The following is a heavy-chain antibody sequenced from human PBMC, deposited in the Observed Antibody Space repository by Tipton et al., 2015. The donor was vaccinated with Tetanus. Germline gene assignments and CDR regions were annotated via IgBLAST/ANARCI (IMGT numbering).Heavy chain of an antibody. CDR2: VFYSGST. V-gene: IGHV4-59*08. D-gene: IGHD3-10*01. J-gene: IGHJ4*02. CDR1: GGSISSYY. Sequence: TLSLTCTLSGGSISSYYWSWVRQPPGKGLEWLGYVFYSGSTYYNPSLKSRVTISVDTSKNQFSLKLSSVPAADTAVYYCARHNPSGLWFGELDSSFDYWGQGSLVTVS. CDR3: ARHNPSGLWFGELDSSFDY.